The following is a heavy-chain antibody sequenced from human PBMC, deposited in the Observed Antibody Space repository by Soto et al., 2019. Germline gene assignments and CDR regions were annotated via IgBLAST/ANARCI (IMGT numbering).Heavy chain of an antibody. J-gene: IGHJ5*02. CDR2: IYHSGST. D-gene: IGHD3-22*01. CDR1: GGSISGSNW. CDR3: ARGSYYDSSGYYGP. Sequence: SETLSLTCAVSGGSISGSNWWSWVRQPPGKGLEWIGEIYHSGSTNYNPSLKSRVTISVDTSKNQFSLKLSSVTAADTAVYYCARGSYYDSSGYYGPWGQGTLVTVSS. V-gene: IGHV4-4*02.